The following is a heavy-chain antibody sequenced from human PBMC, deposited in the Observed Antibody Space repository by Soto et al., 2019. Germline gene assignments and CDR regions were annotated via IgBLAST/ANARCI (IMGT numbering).Heavy chain of an antibody. Sequence: GGSLRLCCTTSGFTFGDDTMGWVRQAPGKGREWVGFIRSKGFGGTTEYAASVKGSFTISREDSKSIAYLHMNSLKTEDTAVYYRTPGGGQYGTSTNPFDDWGQGTLVTLAS. CDR1: GFTFGDDT. D-gene: IGHD6-6*01. J-gene: IGHJ4*02. CDR2: IRSKGFGGTT. V-gene: IGHV3-49*04. CDR3: TPGGGQYGTSTNPFDD.